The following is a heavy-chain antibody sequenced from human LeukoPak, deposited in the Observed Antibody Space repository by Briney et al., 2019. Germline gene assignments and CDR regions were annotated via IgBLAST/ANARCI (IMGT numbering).Heavy chain of an antibody. CDR1: GFVFSSYS. Sequence: GGSLRLSCAASGFVFSSYSMNWVRQAPGKGLEWVSHIDAMSTTIYYADSVKGRFTISRDNAKNSLHLQMDSLRAEDTAMYYCATISVYYYDGSGYSPLDRWGQGTLVTVSS. D-gene: IGHD3-22*01. J-gene: IGHJ5*02. CDR2: IDAMSTTI. V-gene: IGHV3-48*04. CDR3: ATISVYYYDGSGYSPLDR.